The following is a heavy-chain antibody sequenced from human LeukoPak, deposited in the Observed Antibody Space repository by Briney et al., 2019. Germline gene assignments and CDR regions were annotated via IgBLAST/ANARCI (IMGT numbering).Heavy chain of an antibody. CDR3: AKDRDRCFQH. Sequence: GGSLRISCAASGFTFSSYAMSWVRQAPGKGLEWVSAISGSGGSTYYADSVKGRFTISRDNSKNKLYLQMNSLRAEDTAVYYCAKDRDRCFQHWGQGTLVTVSS. J-gene: IGHJ1*01. D-gene: IGHD2-15*01. CDR1: GFTFSSYA. V-gene: IGHV3-23*01. CDR2: ISGSGGST.